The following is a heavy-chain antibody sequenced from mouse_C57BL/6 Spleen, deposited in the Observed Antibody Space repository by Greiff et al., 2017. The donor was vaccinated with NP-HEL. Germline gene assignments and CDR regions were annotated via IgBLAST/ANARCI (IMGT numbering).Heavy chain of an antibody. Sequence: QVQLQQPGTVLVKPGASVQLSCQASGYTFNSYWMHWVKQRPGQGLEWIGNINPSHGGTNYNEKFNGKANITVDKSSSTAYMELSSLTSEDSAVYYCARFYYYGSSHMDYWGQGTSVTVSS. CDR3: ARFYYYGSSHMDY. D-gene: IGHD1-1*01. CDR2: INPSHGGT. CDR1: GYTFNSYW. V-gene: IGHV1-53*01. J-gene: IGHJ4*01.